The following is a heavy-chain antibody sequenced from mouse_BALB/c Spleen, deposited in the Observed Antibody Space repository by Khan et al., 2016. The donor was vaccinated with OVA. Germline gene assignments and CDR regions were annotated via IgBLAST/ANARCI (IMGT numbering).Heavy chain of an antibody. V-gene: IGHV1S41*01. Sequence: DLVKPGASVKLSCKASGYTFTNYWINWIKQRPGQGLEWIGRIAPGSGSNYYNEMFKGKATLTVDTTSNTAYIKLSSLPFEDSAVYFCARGIYYISTCYAMDYWGQGTPVTVSS. CDR2: IAPGSGSN. J-gene: IGHJ4*01. D-gene: IGHD1-1*01. CDR3: ARGIYYISTCYAMDY. CDR1: GYTFTNYW.